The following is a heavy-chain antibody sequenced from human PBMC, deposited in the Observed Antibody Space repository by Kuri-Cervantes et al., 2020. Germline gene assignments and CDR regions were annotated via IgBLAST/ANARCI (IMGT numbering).Heavy chain of an antibody. V-gene: IGHV3-21*03. CDR2: IGITSTYM. D-gene: IGHD3-16*01. CDR1: GFTFSSYW. J-gene: IGHJ4*02. CDR3: ARILGGNN. Sequence: GESLKISCAASGFTFSSYWMHWVRQAPGKGLEWVSTIGITSTYMYYADSVKGRFTISRDNAKNTLYLQMSSLRADDTAVYYCARILGGNNWGQGTLVTVSS.